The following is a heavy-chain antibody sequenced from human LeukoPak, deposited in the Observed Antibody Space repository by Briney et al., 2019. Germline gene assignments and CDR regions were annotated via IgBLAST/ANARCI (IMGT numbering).Heavy chain of an antibody. D-gene: IGHD3-3*01. CDR2: ISAYNGNT. V-gene: IGHV1-18*01. CDR1: GYTFSSYG. CDR3: ARDTVRDFWSGYYIRFDP. J-gene: IGHJ5*02. Sequence: ASVKVSCKASGYTFSSYGISWVRQAPVQGLEWMGWISAYNGNTNYAQKLQGRVTMTTDTSTSTAYMELRSLRSDDTAVYYCARDTVRDFWSGYYIRFDPWGQGTLVTVSS.